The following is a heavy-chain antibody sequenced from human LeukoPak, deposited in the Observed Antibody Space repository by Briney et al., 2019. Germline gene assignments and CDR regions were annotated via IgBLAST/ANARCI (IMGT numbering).Heavy chain of an antibody. CDR2: ISGSGDNT. Sequence: GGSLRLSCAASGFTFSSYAMSWVRQVPGKGLEWVSVISGSGDNTYYADSVKGRFTISRDNSKNMLYLQMNSLRAEDTAVYYCARDPDLSGSYFGFDYWGQGTLVTVSS. J-gene: IGHJ4*02. CDR3: ARDPDLSGSYFGFDY. D-gene: IGHD1-26*01. V-gene: IGHV3-23*01. CDR1: GFTFSSYA.